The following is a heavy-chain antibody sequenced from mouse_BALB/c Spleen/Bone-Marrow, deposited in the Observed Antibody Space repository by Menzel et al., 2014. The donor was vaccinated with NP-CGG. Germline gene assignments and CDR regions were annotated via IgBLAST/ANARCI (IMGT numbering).Heavy chain of an antibody. CDR1: GFTFSSFA. Sequence: EVQLQESGGGLVQPGGSRKLSCAASGFTFSSFAMHWVRQAPEKGLEWVAYISSGSSTIYYADTVMGRFTISRDNPKNTLFLQMTSLRSEDTAMHYCARSGSSSGYFDYWGQGTTLTVSS. J-gene: IGHJ2*01. CDR2: ISSGSSTI. D-gene: IGHD1-1*01. V-gene: IGHV5-17*02. CDR3: ARSGSSSGYFDY.